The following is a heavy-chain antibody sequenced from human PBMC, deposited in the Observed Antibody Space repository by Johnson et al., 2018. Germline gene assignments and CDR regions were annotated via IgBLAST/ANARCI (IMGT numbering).Heavy chain of an antibody. Sequence: VQLQESGGGLAQPGGSLRLSCTASGLTFSTDWMHWVRQIPGKGLEWVSRLTPDGGDTYYAGSVKGRFPISRHNAKNTLFLQMNGRRAEDTAMYYCAREEAAAGNWFFDRGGRGTLVTVSS. CDR2: LTPDGGDT. J-gene: IGHJ2*01. V-gene: IGHV3-74*01. D-gene: IGHD6-13*01. CDR3: AREEAAAGNWFFDR. CDR1: GLTFSTDW.